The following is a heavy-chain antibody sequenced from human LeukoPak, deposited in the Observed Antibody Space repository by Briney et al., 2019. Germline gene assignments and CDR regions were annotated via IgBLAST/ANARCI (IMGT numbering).Heavy chain of an antibody. CDR1: GFTFSSYG. D-gene: IGHD3-10*01. CDR3: AKDKGSGSYYPALFDY. V-gene: IGHV3-23*01. J-gene: IGHJ4*02. CDR2: ISGSGGST. Sequence: PGGSLRLSCAASGFTFSSYGMNWVRQAPGKGLEWVSVISGSGGSTYYADSVKGRFTISRDNSKNTLYLQMNSLRPEDTAVYYCAKDKGSGSYYPALFDYWGQGTLVTVSS.